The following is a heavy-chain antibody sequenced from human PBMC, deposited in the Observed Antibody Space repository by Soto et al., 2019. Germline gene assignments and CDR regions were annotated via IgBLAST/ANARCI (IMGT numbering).Heavy chain of an antibody. D-gene: IGHD3-3*01. CDR3: ASYDFWSGYRFDY. CDR2: IYYSGST. Sequence: SETLSLTCTVSGGSISSSSYYWGWIRQPPGKGLEWIGSIYYSGSTYYNPSLKSRATISVDTSKNQFSLKLSSVTAADTAVYYCASYDFWSGYRFDYWGQGTLVTVSS. V-gene: IGHV4-39*01. CDR1: GGSISSSSYY. J-gene: IGHJ4*02.